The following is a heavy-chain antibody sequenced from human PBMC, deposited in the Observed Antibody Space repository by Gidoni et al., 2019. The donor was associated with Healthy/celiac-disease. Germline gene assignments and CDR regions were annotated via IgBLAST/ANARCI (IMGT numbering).Heavy chain of an antibody. D-gene: IGHD3-10*01. V-gene: IGHV1-18*04. CDR3: ARDGGITMVRGVTYYYYGMDV. CDR1: GSTFTSYG. CDR2: ISAYNGNT. J-gene: IGHJ6*02. Sequence: QVQLVPSGAEVKKPGASVKVSCKASGSTFTSYGIRRVRRAPGQGLEWMGWISAYNGNTNDAQKLQGRVTMTTDTSTSTAYMELRSVRSDDTAVYYCARDGGITMVRGVTYYYYGMDVWGQGTTVTVSS.